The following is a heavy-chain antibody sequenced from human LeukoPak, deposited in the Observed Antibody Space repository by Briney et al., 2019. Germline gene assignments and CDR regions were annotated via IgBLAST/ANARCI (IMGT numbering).Heavy chain of an antibody. V-gene: IGHV3-23*01. J-gene: IGHJ4*02. CDR2: ISGSGGST. D-gene: IGHD5-12*01. CDR1: GFTFSSYA. Sequence: PGGSLRLSCAASGFTFSSYAMAWVRQAPGKGLEWVSAISGSGGSTYYADSVKGRFTISRDNSKNTLYLQMNSLRAEDTAVYYCATGGGYDAWTTGFDYWGQGTLVTVSS. CDR3: ATGGGYDAWTTGFDY.